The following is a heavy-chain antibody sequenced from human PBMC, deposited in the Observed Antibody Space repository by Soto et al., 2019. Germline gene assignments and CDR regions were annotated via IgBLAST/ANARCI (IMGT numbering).Heavy chain of an antibody. CDR2: IYYSGST. J-gene: IGHJ6*02. CDR1: GGSISSDGNY. Sequence: QVQLQESDPGLVKSSQTLSLTCTVSGGSISSDGNYWSWIRQHPGKGLEWIGYIYYSGSTNYNPSRKSRFTISVDTSKNQFSLTLNSVTAADTAVYYCARARMVRGIIYFSGMDVWGQGTPVTVSS. CDR3: ARARMVRGIIYFSGMDV. D-gene: IGHD3-10*01. V-gene: IGHV4-31*03.